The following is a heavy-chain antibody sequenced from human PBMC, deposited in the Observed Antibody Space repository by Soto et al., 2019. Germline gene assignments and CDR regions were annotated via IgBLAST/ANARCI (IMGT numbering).Heavy chain of an antibody. D-gene: IGHD6-19*01. CDR1: GYTFTSYG. V-gene: IGHV1-18*04. J-gene: IGHJ5*02. CDR2: ISAYNGNT. Sequence: ASVKGSCKASGYTFTSYGISWVRQAPGQGLEWMGWISAYNGNTNYAQKLQGRVTMTTDTSTNTAYMELRSLRSDDTAVYYCARDYRIAVAGPNWFDPWGQGTLVTVPS. CDR3: ARDYRIAVAGPNWFDP.